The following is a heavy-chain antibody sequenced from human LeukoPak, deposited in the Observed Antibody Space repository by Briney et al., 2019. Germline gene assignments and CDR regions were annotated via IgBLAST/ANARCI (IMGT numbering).Heavy chain of an antibody. CDR1: GGSISGYY. V-gene: IGHV4-59*12. D-gene: IGHD3-10*01. Sequence: SETLSLTCTVSGGSISGYYWSWIRQPPGQGLEWSGYVYYSGSTYYNPPLKSRVTISVDTSKNQFSLKLSSVTAADTAVYYCARDGVRGPIWFGVLDYGGQGNLVTVSS. J-gene: IGHJ4*02. CDR3: ARDGVRGPIWFGVLDY. CDR2: VYYSGST.